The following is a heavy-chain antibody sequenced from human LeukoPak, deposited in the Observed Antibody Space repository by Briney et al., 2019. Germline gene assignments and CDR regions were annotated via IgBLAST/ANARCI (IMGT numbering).Heavy chain of an antibody. CDR2: IYSGGST. CDR1: GFTVSSNY. J-gene: IGHJ4*02. CDR3: ASFCSGHTTGGSDY. V-gene: IGHV3-53*01. Sequence: PGGALRLSCAASGFTVSSNYMSWVRQAPGKGLEWVSVIYSGGSTYYADSVKGRFTISRDNSKNTLYLQMNSLRAEDTAVYYCASFCSGHTTGGSDYCGQGTLVTVSS. D-gene: IGHD2-15*01.